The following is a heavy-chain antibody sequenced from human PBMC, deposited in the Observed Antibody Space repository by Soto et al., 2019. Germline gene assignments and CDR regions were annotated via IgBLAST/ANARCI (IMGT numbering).Heavy chain of an antibody. V-gene: IGHV4-39*01. J-gene: IGHJ4*02. Sequence: QLQLQESGPGLVKPSETLSLTCTVSGGSISSSSYYWGWIRQPPGKGLEWIGSIYYSGSTYYNPSLTSRVTISVDTSKNQFSLKLSSVTAADTAVYYCARHRTGGSYYFDYWGQGTLVTVSS. CDR2: IYYSGST. D-gene: IGHD1-26*01. CDR3: ARHRTGGSYYFDY. CDR1: GGSISSSSYY.